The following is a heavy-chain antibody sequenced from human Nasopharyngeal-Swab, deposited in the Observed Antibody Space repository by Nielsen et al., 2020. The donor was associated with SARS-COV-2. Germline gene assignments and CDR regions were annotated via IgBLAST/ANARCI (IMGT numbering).Heavy chain of an antibody. CDR2: IKQDGSEK. D-gene: IGHD3-22*01. Sequence: VRQAPGKGLEWVANIKQDGSEKYYVDSVKGRFTISRDNAKNSLYLQMNSLRAEDTAVYYCARDEGYYYDSSGYFDYWSQGTLVTVSS. V-gene: IGHV3-7*01. J-gene: IGHJ4*02. CDR3: ARDEGYYYDSSGYFDY.